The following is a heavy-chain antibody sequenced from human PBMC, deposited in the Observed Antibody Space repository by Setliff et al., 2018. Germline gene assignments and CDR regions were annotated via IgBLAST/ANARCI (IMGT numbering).Heavy chain of an antibody. D-gene: IGHD6-13*01. CDR2: INHSGST. V-gene: IGHV4-34*01. CDR1: GASFSDYY. CDR3: ARVDFAYRYSSSSPGYWFDP. Sequence: SETLSLTCTVYGASFSDYYWGWIRQPPGKGLEWIAEINHSGSTNYNPSLKSRVTISVDTSKNQFSLKLSSVTAADTAVYYCARVDFAYRYSSSSPGYWFDPWGQGTLVTVSS. J-gene: IGHJ5*02.